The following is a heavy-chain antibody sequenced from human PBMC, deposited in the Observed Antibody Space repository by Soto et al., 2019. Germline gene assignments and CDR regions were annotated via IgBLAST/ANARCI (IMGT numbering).Heavy chain of an antibody. CDR3: ARDARGGNWFDP. CDR1: GGSISSGGYY. Sequence: PSETLSLTCTVSGGSISSGGYYWSWIRQHPGKGLEWIGYIYYSGSTYYNPSLKSRVTISVDTSKSQFSLKLSSVTAADTAVYYCARDARGGNWFDPWGQGTLVTVSS. J-gene: IGHJ5*02. D-gene: IGHD3-10*01. CDR2: IYYSGST. V-gene: IGHV4-31*03.